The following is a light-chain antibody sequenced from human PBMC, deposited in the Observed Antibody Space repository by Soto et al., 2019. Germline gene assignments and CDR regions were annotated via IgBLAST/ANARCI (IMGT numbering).Light chain of an antibody. Sequence: DIQMTQSPYTLSASVGDRVTITCRASQSFSSWLAWYQQKPGKAPKLLIYDASSLESGVPSRFSGSGSGTEFTLTISSLQPDDFATYYCQQYNSYWTFGQGTKVEIK. V-gene: IGKV1-5*01. CDR3: QQYNSYWT. J-gene: IGKJ1*01. CDR2: DAS. CDR1: QSFSSW.